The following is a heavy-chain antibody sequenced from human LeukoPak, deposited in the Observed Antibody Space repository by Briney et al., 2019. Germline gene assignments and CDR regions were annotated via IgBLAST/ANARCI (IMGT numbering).Heavy chain of an antibody. V-gene: IGHV4-39*01. Sequence: SETLSLTCTVSGGSISSSSYYWGWIRQPRGKGLEWIGSIYYSGSTYYNPSLKSRVTISVDTSKNQFSLKLSSVTAADTAVYYCARQSYYYDSSGPRPHYWGQGTLVTVSS. CDR1: GGSISSSSYY. D-gene: IGHD3-22*01. CDR2: IYYSGST. J-gene: IGHJ4*02. CDR3: ARQSYYYDSSGPRPHY.